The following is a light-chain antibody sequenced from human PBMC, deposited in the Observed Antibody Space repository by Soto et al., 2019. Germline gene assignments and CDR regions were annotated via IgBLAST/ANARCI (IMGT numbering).Light chain of an antibody. J-gene: IGKJ4*01. CDR1: QSISSSY. CDR2: GAS. Sequence: EIVLTQSPGTLCLSPGERATLSCRASQSISSSYLAWYQQKPGQAPRLLIYGASSRATGIPDRFSGSGSGTAFTLTISRLEPEDFAVYHCQHCGSSIFTFGGGTKVEIK. V-gene: IGKV3-20*01. CDR3: QHCGSSIFT.